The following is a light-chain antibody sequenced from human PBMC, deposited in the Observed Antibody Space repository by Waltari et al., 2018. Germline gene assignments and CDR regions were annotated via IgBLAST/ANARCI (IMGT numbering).Light chain of an antibody. CDR2: EAS. Sequence: DIQMTQSPSSVSASVGDRVTIICRASQAIHKWLAWYQQRPGDVPKLLIYEASTLQSGVPSRVSGSGSGTDFSLTIDSLQPEDFATYYCQQADTFPLTFGPGTKVNLK. CDR1: QAIHKW. V-gene: IGKV1-12*01. J-gene: IGKJ3*01. CDR3: QQADTFPLT.